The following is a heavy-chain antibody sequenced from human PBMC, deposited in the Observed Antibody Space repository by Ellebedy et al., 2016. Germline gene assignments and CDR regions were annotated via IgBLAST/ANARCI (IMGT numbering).Heavy chain of an antibody. V-gene: IGHV4-59*01. J-gene: IGHJ4*02. CDR1: GGSISSYY. CDR2: IYYSGST. CDR3: ASLRGSGIDY. Sequence: SETLSLXCTVSGGSISSYYWSWIRQPPGKGLEWIGYIYYSGSTNYNPSLKSRVTISVDTSKNQFSLKLSSVTAADTAVYYCASLRGSGIDYWGQGTLVTVSS. D-gene: IGHD3-10*01.